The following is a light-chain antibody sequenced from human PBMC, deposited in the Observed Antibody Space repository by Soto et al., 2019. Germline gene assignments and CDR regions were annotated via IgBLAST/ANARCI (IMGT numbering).Light chain of an antibody. Sequence: QSVLTQPPSASGTPGQRVTIACSGSSSNIGSNTVNWYQQLPGTAPKLLNYSNNQRSSGVPERISGSKSGTSASLAISGLLSGGEGDYYCPSLVERVNGVVFGGGTQVNVL. CDR3: PSLVERVNGVV. V-gene: IGLV1-44*01. J-gene: IGLJ2*01. CDR2: SNN. CDR1: SSNIGSNT.